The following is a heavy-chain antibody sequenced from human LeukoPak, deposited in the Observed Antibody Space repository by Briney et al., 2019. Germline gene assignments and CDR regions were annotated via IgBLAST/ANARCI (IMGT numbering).Heavy chain of an antibody. D-gene: IGHD3-22*01. Sequence: GGSLRLSCAASGFTFSSYGMSWVRQAPGKGLEWVSAISGSGGSTYYADSVKGRFTISRDNSKNTLYLQMNSLRAEDTAVYYCAKDRPLYYYDSSGYYPTWGQGTLVTVSS. V-gene: IGHV3-23*01. J-gene: IGHJ5*02. CDR2: ISGSGGST. CDR3: AKDRPLYYYDSSGYYPT. CDR1: GFTFSSYG.